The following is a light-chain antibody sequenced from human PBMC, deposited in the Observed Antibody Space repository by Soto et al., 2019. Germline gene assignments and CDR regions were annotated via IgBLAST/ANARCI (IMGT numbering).Light chain of an antibody. CDR3: HQTYNTLYT. CDR1: QSIRSW. CDR2: DAY. J-gene: IGKJ2*01. Sequence: DLQMTQSPSILSASVGASVTITGPASQSIRSWLAWYQQKPGKAPKLLIYDAYSLESGVPSRFSGRRSGTEFTLTISSLQPDDYATYYCHQTYNTLYTFGQGTKVDIK. V-gene: IGKV1-5*01.